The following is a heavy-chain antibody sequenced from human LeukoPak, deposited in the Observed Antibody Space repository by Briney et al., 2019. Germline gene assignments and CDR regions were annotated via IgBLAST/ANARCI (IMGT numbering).Heavy chain of an antibody. CDR2: IYYSGST. CDR3: ARDGGARVAHDAFDI. J-gene: IGHJ3*02. V-gene: IGHV4-59*01. CDR1: GGSISSYY. Sequence: SETLSLTCTVSGGSISSYYWSWIRQPPGKGLEWIGYIYYSGSTNYNPSLKSRVTISVDTSKNQFSLKLSSVTAADTAVYYCARDGGARVAHDAFDIWGQGTMVTVSS. D-gene: IGHD4/OR15-4a*01.